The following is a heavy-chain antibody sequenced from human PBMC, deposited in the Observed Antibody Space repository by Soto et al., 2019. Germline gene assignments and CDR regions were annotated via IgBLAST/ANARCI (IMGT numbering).Heavy chain of an antibody. CDR1: GFTFSSYG. V-gene: IGHV3-30*18. J-gene: IGHJ4*02. D-gene: IGHD2-15*01. CDR3: AKGCSGGSCYYFDY. Sequence: QVQLVESGEGVVQPGRSLRLSCAASGFTFSSYGMHWVRQAPGKGLEWVAIISYDGSNKYYVDSVKGRFTIARDNSKNTLYLQMNSLRAEDTAVYYCAKGCSGGSCYYFDYWGQGTLVTVSS. CDR2: ISYDGSNK.